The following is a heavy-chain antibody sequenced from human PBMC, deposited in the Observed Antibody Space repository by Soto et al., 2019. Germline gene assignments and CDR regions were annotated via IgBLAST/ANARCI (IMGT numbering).Heavy chain of an antibody. CDR2: TGFGGSTI. CDR1: GCISSDIY. V-gene: IGHV3-11*01. Sequence: GGSLRLSCAAAGCISSDIYTSWISKAPGRGRQWHSYTGFGGSTISYVDFVKARFTVSRGNAKNSRYLQMNSMRGEDTAVYYCASDSCPYCHNSTGYGEAFDPWGQGTVVTVSS. D-gene: IGHD3-22*01. CDR3: ASDSCPYCHNSTGYGEAFDP. J-gene: IGHJ5*02.